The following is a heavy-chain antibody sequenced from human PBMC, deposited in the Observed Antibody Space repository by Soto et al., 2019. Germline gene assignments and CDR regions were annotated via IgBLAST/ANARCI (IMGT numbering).Heavy chain of an antibody. CDR1: GFTFSSYA. Sequence: GGSLRLSCAASGFTFSSYAMSWVRQAPGKGLEWVSAISGSGGSTYYADSVKGRFTISRDNSKNTLYLQMNSLRAEDTAVYYCASGRPYYDSSDDAFDIWGQGTMVTVSS. D-gene: IGHD3-22*01. CDR3: ASGRPYYDSSDDAFDI. J-gene: IGHJ3*02. V-gene: IGHV3-23*01. CDR2: ISGSGGST.